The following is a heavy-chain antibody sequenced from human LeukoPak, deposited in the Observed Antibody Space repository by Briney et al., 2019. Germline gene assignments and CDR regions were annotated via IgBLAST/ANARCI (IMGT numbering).Heavy chain of an antibody. J-gene: IGHJ6*02. V-gene: IGHV3-23*01. Sequence: GGSLRLSCAASGFTFSSYAMSWVRQAPGKGLEWVSAISGSGGSTYYADSVKGRFTISRDNSKNTLYLQMNSLRAEDTAVYYCAKDFLPYDGSGPYGMDVWGQGTTVTVSS. CDR2: ISGSGGST. CDR3: AKDFLPYDGSGPYGMDV. D-gene: IGHD3-22*01. CDR1: GFTFSSYA.